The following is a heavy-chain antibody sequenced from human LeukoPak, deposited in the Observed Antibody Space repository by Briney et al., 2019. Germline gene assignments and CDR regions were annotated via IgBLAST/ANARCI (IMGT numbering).Heavy chain of an antibody. CDR1: GFTFSSYG. V-gene: IGHV3-33*05. CDR3: AEIVLSTSTN. Sequence: GGSLRLSCAASGFTFSSYGMHWVRQAPGKGLEWVTGISYDGSNKHYSESVKGRLTISRDNSKNTLDLQMNSLTAEDTAVYYCAEIVLSTSTNWGQGTLVTVSS. D-gene: IGHD2-2*01. J-gene: IGHJ4*02. CDR2: ISYDGSNK.